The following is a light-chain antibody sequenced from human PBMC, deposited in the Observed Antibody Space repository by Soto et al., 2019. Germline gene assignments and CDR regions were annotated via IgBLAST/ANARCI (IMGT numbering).Light chain of an antibody. J-gene: IGKJ4*01. CDR1: RTINPY. CDR3: QQTYSDIS. Sequence: DVRMTQSPASLSASVGDTITITCRASRTINPYLNWFQQKPGEPPRLLIYGASTLHDGVPSRFSGSGSGADFTLTISGLQPEDFASYHCQQTYSDISFGGGTKV. V-gene: IGKV1-39*01. CDR2: GAS.